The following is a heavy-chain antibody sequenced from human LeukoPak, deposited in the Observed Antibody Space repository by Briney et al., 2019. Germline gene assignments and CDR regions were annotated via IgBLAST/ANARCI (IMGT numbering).Heavy chain of an antibody. J-gene: IGHJ4*02. CDR1: GGSFSGYY. Sequence: SETLSLTCAVYGGSFSGYYWSWIRQPPGKGLEWIGYIYHSGSTYYNPSLKSRVTISVDRSKNQFSLKLSSVTAADTAVYYCARGGYDFWSGSTYYFDYWGQGTLVTVSS. D-gene: IGHD3-3*01. CDR3: ARGGYDFWSGSTYYFDY. CDR2: IYHSGST. V-gene: IGHV4-34*01.